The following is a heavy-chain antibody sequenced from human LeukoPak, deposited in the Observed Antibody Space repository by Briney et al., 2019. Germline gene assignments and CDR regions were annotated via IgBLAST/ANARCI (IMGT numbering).Heavy chain of an antibody. V-gene: IGHV3-21*01. J-gene: IGHJ4*02. D-gene: IGHD6-19*01. CDR2: ISSSRSYI. CDR3: SPSTMSIAVAGTSY. Sequence: GGSLRLSCAASGFTFSSYSMNWVRQAPGKGLEWVSSISSSRSYIYYADSVKGRFNIFRENGKKSLCLLINSLRAEETAVSYGSPSTMSIAVAGTSYWGKGTLVTVSS. CDR1: GFTFSSYS.